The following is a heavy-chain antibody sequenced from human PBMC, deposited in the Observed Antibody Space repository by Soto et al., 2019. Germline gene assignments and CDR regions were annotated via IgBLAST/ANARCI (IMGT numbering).Heavy chain of an antibody. Sequence: EVQLLDSGGGLVQPGGSLRLSCAASGFTFSNYAMTWVRQGPGKGLEWVSGISGSGGRSYYADSVKGRFTISRANYKSTVYLQMNRVRAEDTAVYYCAKAYFVWSSEQPYYFDYWGQGALVTVSS. J-gene: IGHJ4*02. CDR1: GFTFSNYA. CDR2: ISGSGGRS. CDR3: AKAYFVWSSEQPYYFDY. V-gene: IGHV3-23*01. D-gene: IGHD3-16*01.